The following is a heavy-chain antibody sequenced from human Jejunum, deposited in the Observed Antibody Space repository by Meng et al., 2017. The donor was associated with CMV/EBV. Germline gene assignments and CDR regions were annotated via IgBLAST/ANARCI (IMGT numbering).Heavy chain of an antibody. Sequence: ALTFDDYAMHWVRQAPGKGLEWVSSISWNGGSIGYADSVKGRFTISRDNAKNSLFLQMNSLRPEDTALYYCAKAFQLLYDAFDIWGQGTMVTVSS. CDR2: ISWNGGSI. CDR3: AKAFQLLYDAFDI. V-gene: IGHV3-9*01. D-gene: IGHD2-2*02. CDR1: ALTFDDYA. J-gene: IGHJ3*02.